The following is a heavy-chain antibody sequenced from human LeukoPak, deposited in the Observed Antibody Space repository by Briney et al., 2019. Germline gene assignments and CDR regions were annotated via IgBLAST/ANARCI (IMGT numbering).Heavy chain of an antibody. CDR3: ARDGTAAYFDY. CDR2: IWYDGTDK. D-gene: IGHD6-13*01. CDR1: GFTFSSYG. J-gene: IGHJ4*02. V-gene: IGHV3-33*01. Sequence: LTGGSLRLSCAASGFTFSSYGMHWVRQAPGKGLEWVAVIWYDGTDKYYGDSVKGRFTISRDNSKNTLFLQMNSLRAEDTALYYCARDGTAAYFDYWGQGTLVTVSA.